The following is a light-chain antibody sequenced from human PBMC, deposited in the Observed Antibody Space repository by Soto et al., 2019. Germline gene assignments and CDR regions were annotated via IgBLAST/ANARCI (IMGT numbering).Light chain of an antibody. CDR2: GTS. V-gene: IGKV3-15*01. Sequence: IVMTQSPATLSVSPGERATLSCRASQSVSSNLAWYQQKPGQAPRLLIYGTSGRATGIPARFSGSGSDTEFTLTISNLQSEDLAVYFRQQYHIYPLTFGGGTRVGIK. J-gene: IGKJ4*01. CDR1: QSVSSN. CDR3: QQYHIYPLT.